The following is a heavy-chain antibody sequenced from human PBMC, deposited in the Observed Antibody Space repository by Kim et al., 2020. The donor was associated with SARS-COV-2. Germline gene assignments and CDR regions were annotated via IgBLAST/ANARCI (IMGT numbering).Heavy chain of an antibody. J-gene: IGHJ6*02. CDR2: GGTT. CDR3: AKLYGMDV. V-gene: IGHV3-23*01. Sequence: GGTTYSADSVKGRFTIPRDNTKDTLYLQMNSLRAEDTAVYCCAKLYGMDVWGQGTTVTVSS.